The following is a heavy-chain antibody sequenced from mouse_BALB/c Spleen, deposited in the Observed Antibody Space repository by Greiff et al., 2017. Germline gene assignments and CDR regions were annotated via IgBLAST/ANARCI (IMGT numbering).Heavy chain of an antibody. CDR1: GFTFSSYT. CDR2: ISSGGSYT. CDR3: TRDGDGLWYFDV. V-gene: IGHV5-6-4*01. Sequence: EVKLMESGGGLVKPGGSLKLSCAASGFTFSSYTMSWVRQTPEKRLAWVATISSGGSYTYYPDSVKGRFTISRDNAKNTLYLQMSSLKSEDTAMYYCTRDGDGLWYFDVWGAGTTVTVSS. J-gene: IGHJ1*01. D-gene: IGHD2-3*01.